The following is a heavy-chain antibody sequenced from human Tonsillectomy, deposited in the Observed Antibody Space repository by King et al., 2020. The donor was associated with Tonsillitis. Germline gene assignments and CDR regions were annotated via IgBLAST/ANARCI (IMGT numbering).Heavy chain of an antibody. D-gene: IGHD2-15*01. CDR3: ARDRLYCSGGSCYSFHY. CDR2: IIPIFGTA. CDR1: GGTFSSYA. J-gene: IGHJ4*02. V-gene: IGHV1-69*01. Sequence: VQLVESGAEVKKPGSSVKVSCKASGGTFSSYAISWVRQAPGQGLEWMGGIIPIFGTANYAQKVQGRVTITADESTSTAYMELSSLRSEDTAVYYCARDRLYCSGGSCYSFHYWGQGTLVTVSS.